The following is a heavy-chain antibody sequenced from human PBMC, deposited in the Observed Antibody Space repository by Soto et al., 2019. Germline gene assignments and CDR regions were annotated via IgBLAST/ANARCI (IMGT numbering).Heavy chain of an antibody. D-gene: IGHD3-10*01. CDR1: GFTFSSYG. Sequence: PGGSLRLSCAASGFTFSSYGMHWVRQAPGKGLEWVAVISYDGSNKYYADSVKGRFTISRDNSKNTLYLQMNSLRAEDTAVYYCAKFYGSGSPGPWGQGTLVTVSS. J-gene: IGHJ4*02. CDR2: ISYDGSNK. CDR3: AKFYGSGSPGP. V-gene: IGHV3-30*18.